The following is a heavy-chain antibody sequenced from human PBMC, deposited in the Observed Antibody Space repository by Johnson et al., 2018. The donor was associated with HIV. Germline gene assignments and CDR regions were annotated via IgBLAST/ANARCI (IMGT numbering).Heavy chain of an antibody. Sequence: QVQLVESGGGVVQPGRSLRLSCAASGFTFSSYAMHWVRQAPGKGLEWVAVISYDGSNKYYADSVKGRFTISRDNSKNTLYLQMNSLRAEDTAVYYCARAPRAFCDGDCYPNAFGIWGQGTMVTVSS. CDR2: ISYDGSNK. V-gene: IGHV3-30-3*01. CDR1: GFTFSSYA. CDR3: ARAPRAFCDGDCYPNAFGI. D-gene: IGHD2-21*02. J-gene: IGHJ3*02.